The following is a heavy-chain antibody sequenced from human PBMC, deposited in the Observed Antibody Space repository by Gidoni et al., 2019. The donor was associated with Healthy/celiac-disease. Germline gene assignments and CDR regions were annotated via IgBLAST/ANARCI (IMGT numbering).Heavy chain of an antibody. CDR3: ARRYGSGSYYTVHYYYGMDV. CDR2: ISAYNGNT. D-gene: IGHD3-10*01. Sequence: QVQLVQSGAEVKKPGASVKVSCKAAGYTCTSYGIRGVRQSPGHWLEWMGWISAYNGNTNYAQKLQGRVTMTTATSTSTAYMELRSLRSDDTAVYYCARRYGSGSYYTVHYYYGMDVWGQGTTVTVSS. V-gene: IGHV1-18*01. J-gene: IGHJ6*02. CDR1: GYTCTSYG.